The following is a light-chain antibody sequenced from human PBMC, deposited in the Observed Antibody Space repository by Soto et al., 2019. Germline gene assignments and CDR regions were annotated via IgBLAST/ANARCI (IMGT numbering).Light chain of an antibody. J-gene: IGLJ1*01. CDR2: DVS. CDR1: SSGVGSYNV. CDR3: SSYTRRSTYV. V-gene: IGLV2-14*03. Sequence: QSVLTQPASVSGSPGQSITIPCSGTSSGVGSYNVVSWYQQHPGKAPKLVIYDVSNRPSGVSPRFSGAKSANTASLTIAGLQAEDEADYYCSSYTRRSTYVFGTGTKVTVL.